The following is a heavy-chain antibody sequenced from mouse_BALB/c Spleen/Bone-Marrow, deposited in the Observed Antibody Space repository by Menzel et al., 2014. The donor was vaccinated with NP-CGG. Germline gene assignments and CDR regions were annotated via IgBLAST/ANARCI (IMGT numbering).Heavy chain of an antibody. CDR1: GYAFSSYW. CDR3: ARSGDSSGYGFAY. V-gene: IGHV1-80*01. J-gene: IGHJ3*01. D-gene: IGHD3-2*01. Sequence: VQLQQSGAELVRPGSSVKISCKASGYAFSSYWMNWVKQRPGQGLEWIGWIYPGDGSTKYNEKFKGKATLTGDKSSSTAYMQLSSLTSENSAVYFCARSGDSSGYGFAYWGQGTLVTVSA. CDR2: IYPGDGST.